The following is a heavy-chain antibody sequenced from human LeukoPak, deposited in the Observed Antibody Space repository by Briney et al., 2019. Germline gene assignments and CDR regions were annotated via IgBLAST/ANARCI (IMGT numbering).Heavy chain of an antibody. V-gene: IGHV3-33*08. CDR1: GFIFSSYG. D-gene: IGHD6-19*01. CDR2: IWHDGSDK. J-gene: IGHJ6*02. CDR3: ARSPPTYSSGWYYYGMDV. Sequence: GSLRLSCAASGFIFSSYGMHWVRQAPGKGLEWVAIIWHDGSDKYYADSVKGRFTISRDNSKNTLYLQMNSLRAEDTAVYYCARSPPTYSSGWYYYGMDVWGQGTTVTVSS.